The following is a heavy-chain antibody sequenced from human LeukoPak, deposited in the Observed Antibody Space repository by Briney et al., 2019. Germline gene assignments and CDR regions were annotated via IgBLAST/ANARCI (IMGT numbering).Heavy chain of an antibody. CDR3: ARQKESHGNFDY. Sequence: PGGSLRLSCAASGFTVSGHPMSWVRQAPGKGLEWVSVIYRGGNTYYADSVKGRFTISTDNSKNSLYLQMNSLRAEDTAMYYCARQKESHGNFDYWGQGTLVTVSS. D-gene: IGHD1-1*01. J-gene: IGHJ4*02. V-gene: IGHV3-53*01. CDR2: IYRGGNT. CDR1: GFTVSGHP.